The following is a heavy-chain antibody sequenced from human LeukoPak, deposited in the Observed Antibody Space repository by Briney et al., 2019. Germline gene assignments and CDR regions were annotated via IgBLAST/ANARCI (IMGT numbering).Heavy chain of an antibody. V-gene: IGHV3-74*03. J-gene: IGHJ4*02. Sequence: GGSLRLSCAASGFTFSSYYMFWVRQAPGKVLAWVSTIKGDETSTKYADSVRGRFTVSRDNARNTLYLQLNSLRAEDTAIYYCAMGYRSAYSWDSWGQGTLVTVSS. CDR1: GFTFSSYY. CDR3: AMGYRSAYSWDS. D-gene: IGHD5-18*01. CDR2: IKGDETST.